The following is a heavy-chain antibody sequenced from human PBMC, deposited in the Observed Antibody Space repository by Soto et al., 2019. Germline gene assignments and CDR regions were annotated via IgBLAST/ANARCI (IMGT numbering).Heavy chain of an antibody. CDR1: GFTFSSYG. V-gene: IGHV3-33*01. CDR3: ARAYSGSYAHWFDP. CDR2: IWYDGSNK. J-gene: IGHJ5*02. Sequence: VQLVESGGGVVQPGRSLRLSCAASGFTFSSYGMHWVRQAPGKGLEWVAVIWYDGSNKYYADSVKGRFTISRDNSKNTLYLQMNSLRAEDTAVYYCARAYSGSYAHWFDPWGQGTLVTVSS. D-gene: IGHD1-26*01.